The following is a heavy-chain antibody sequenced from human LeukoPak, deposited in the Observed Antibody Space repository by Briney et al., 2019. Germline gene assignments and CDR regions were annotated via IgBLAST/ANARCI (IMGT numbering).Heavy chain of an antibody. V-gene: IGHV3-30*02. CDR3: AKTLRDSSGYYAAGN. J-gene: IGHJ4*02. Sequence: PGGSLRLSRAASGFTFSSYGMHWVRQAPGKGLEWVAFIRYDGNNKQYADSVKGRFTISRDDSKNTLYLQMNSLRAEDTAMYYCAKTLRDSSGYYAAGNWGQGTLVTVSS. D-gene: IGHD3-22*01. CDR2: IRYDGNNK. CDR1: GFTFSSYG.